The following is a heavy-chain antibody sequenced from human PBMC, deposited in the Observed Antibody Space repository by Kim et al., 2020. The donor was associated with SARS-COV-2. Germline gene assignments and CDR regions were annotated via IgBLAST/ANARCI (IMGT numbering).Heavy chain of an antibody. D-gene: IGHD2-2*01. J-gene: IGHJ4*02. V-gene: IGHV3-30*07. Sequence: YAGSVKVRFTTSRDNTKTMIYLQMSCLTAEDTVVYYCARDDCTSPGCYGVWGQGTLVTVSA. CDR3: ARDDCTSPGCYGV.